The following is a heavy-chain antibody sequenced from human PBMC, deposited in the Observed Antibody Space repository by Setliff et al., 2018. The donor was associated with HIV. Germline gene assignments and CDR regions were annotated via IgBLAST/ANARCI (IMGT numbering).Heavy chain of an antibody. J-gene: IGHJ4*02. D-gene: IGHD6-13*01. Sequence: SETLSLTCAVYGGSFSGYYWSWIRQPPGKGLEWIGEINHSGSTNYNPSLKSQVTISVDTSKNQFSLKLSSVTAADTAVYFCARGRGSSSSWPIDYWGQGTLVTVSS. CDR2: INHSGST. CDR3: ARGRGSSSSWPIDY. V-gene: IGHV4-34*01. CDR1: GGSFSGYY.